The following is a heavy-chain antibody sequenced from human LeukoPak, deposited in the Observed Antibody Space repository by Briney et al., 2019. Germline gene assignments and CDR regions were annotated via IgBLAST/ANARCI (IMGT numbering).Heavy chain of an antibody. CDR2: INHSGST. CDR1: GFTFSSYW. Sequence: PGGSLRLSCAASGFTFSSYWMHWVRQAPGKGLEWIGEINHSGSTNYNPSLKSRVTISVDTSKNQFSLKLSSVTAADTAVYYCARHLRTTVDFDYWGQGTLVTVSS. J-gene: IGHJ4*02. V-gene: IGHV4-34*01. CDR3: ARHLRTTVDFDY. D-gene: IGHD4-23*01.